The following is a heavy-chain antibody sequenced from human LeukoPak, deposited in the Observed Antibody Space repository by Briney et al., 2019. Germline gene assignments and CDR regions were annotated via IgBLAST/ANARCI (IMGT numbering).Heavy chain of an antibody. CDR1: GYTFTSYD. CDR3: ARAVTDSSGYYYWFDP. J-gene: IGHJ5*02. Sequence: ASVKVSCKASGYTFTSYDINWVRQATGQGLEWMRWMNPNSGNTGYAQKFQGRVTMTWNTSISTAYMELSSLRSEDTAVYYCARAVTDSSGYYYWFDPWGQRTLVTVSS. D-gene: IGHD3-22*01. CDR2: MNPNSGNT. V-gene: IGHV1-8*01.